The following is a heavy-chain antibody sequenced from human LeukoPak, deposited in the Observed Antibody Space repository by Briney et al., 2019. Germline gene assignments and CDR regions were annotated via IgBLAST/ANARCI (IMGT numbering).Heavy chain of an antibody. J-gene: IGHJ4*02. Sequence: SGGSLRLSCAASGFTFSSYSMSWVRQAPGKGLEWVSSISSSSSYIYYADSVKGRFTISRDNAENSLYLQMNSLRAEDTAVYYCARDLPWAAGAVAYWGQGTLVTVSS. CDR3: ARDLPWAAGAVAY. V-gene: IGHV3-21*01. CDR2: ISSSSSYI. D-gene: IGHD6-19*01. CDR1: GFTFSSYS.